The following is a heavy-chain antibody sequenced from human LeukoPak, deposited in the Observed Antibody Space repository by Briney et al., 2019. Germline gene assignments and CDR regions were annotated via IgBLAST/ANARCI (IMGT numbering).Heavy chain of an antibody. CDR3: ATGFLPASYYYYYGMDV. J-gene: IGHJ6*02. D-gene: IGHD3-3*01. V-gene: IGHV4-34*01. CDR2: INHSGST. Sequence: SETLSLTCAVYGGSFSGYYWSWIRQPPGKGLEWIGEINHSGSTNYNPSLKSRVTISVDTSKNQFSLELSSVTAADTAVYYCATGFLPASYYYYYGMDVWGQGTTVTVSS. CDR1: GGSFSGYY.